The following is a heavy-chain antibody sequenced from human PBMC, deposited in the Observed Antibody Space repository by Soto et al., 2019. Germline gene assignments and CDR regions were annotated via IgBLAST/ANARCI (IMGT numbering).Heavy chain of an antibody. CDR3: TAPRDEYGSGVSWFTYGMDI. Sequence: GGSLRLSCLASGFTFSDYAMTWVRHVPGRGLEWVASLDGAGGSTYYADSVKGRFTISRDNSQNTLFLQMKRLTVDDTAIYYCTAPRDEYGSGVSWFTYGMDIWGQGTTVTVSS. CDR1: GFTFSDYA. V-gene: IGHV3-23*01. J-gene: IGHJ6*02. CDR2: LDGAGGST. D-gene: IGHD3-10*01.